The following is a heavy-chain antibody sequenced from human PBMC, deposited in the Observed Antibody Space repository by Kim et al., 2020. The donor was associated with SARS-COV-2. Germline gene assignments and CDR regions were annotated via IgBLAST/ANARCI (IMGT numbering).Heavy chain of an antibody. V-gene: IGHV4-59*01. Sequence: SETLSLTCTVSGGSISSYYWSWIRQPPGKGLEWIGYIYYSGSTNYNPSLKSRVTISVDTSKNQFSLKLSSVTAADTAVYYCARSAVGATGFDPWGQGTLVTVSS. J-gene: IGHJ5*02. CDR3: ARSAVGATGFDP. CDR1: GGSISSYY. CDR2: IYYSGST. D-gene: IGHD1-26*01.